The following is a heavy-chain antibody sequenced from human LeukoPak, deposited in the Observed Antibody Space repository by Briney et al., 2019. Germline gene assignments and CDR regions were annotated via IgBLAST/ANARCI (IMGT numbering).Heavy chain of an antibody. D-gene: IGHD6-13*01. J-gene: IGHJ3*02. CDR3: ASGYSSSWTDAFDI. Sequence: SETLSLTCAVYGGSFSGYYWSWIRQPPGKGLEWIGEINHSGSTNYNPSLKSRVTISADTSKNQFSLKLSSVTAADTAVYYCASGYSSSWTDAFDIWGQGTMVTVSS. V-gene: IGHV4-34*01. CDR1: GGSFSGYY. CDR2: INHSGST.